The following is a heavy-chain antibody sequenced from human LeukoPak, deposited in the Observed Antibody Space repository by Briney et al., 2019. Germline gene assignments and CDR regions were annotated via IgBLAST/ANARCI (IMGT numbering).Heavy chain of an antibody. CDR3: ARGRRSGGITMIRGVKDRGWFDP. V-gene: IGHV3-30*02. Sequence: GGSLRLSCVASEFTFTSHGMHWVRQAPGKGLEWVAHIRYDGSNKYYADSVKGRFTISRDDSKKMLYLQMNSLRPEDTAVYYCARGRRSGGITMIRGVKDRGWFDPWGQGTLVTVSS. J-gene: IGHJ5*02. D-gene: IGHD3-10*01. CDR1: EFTFTSHG. CDR2: IRYDGSNK.